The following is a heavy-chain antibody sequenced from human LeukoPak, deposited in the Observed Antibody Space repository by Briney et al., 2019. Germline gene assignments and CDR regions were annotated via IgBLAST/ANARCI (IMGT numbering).Heavy chain of an antibody. V-gene: IGHV3-53*01. CDR1: GFTVSSNY. D-gene: IGHD4/OR15-4a*01. Sequence: PGGSLRLSCAASGFTVSSNYMSWVRQAPGKGLEWVSVIYSGGSTYYADSVKGRFTISRDNSKNTLYLQMNSLRAEGTAVYYCAKQTYGVFDYWGQGTLVTVSS. CDR3: AKQTYGVFDY. CDR2: IYSGGST. J-gene: IGHJ4*02.